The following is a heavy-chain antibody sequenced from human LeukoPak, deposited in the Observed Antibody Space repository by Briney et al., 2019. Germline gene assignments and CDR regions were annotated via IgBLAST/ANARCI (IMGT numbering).Heavy chain of an antibody. J-gene: IGHJ4*02. D-gene: IGHD3-22*01. CDR2: IYYSGST. V-gene: IGHV4-39*01. CDR3: ARRTVYYYDSSGLDY. Sequence: PSETLSLTCTVSGGSISSSSYYWGWIRQPPGKGLEWIGSIYYSGSTYYNPSLKSRVTISVDTSKNQFSLKLSSVTAADTAVNYCARRTVYYYDSSGLDYWGQGTLVTVSS. CDR1: GGSISSSSYY.